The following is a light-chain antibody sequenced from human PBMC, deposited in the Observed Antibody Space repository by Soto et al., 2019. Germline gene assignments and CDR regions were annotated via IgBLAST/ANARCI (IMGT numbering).Light chain of an antibody. J-gene: IGKJ2*01. CDR3: QQYNSYQYT. Sequence: DIQMTQSPSTLSASVGDRVTITCRASQSISSWLAWYQQKPGKAPKLLIYKAASLEGGIPSRFSGTGSETEFTLTFSSLQPEDFVTYSCQQYNSYQYTFGQGTKLEIK. CDR2: KAA. CDR1: QSISSW. V-gene: IGKV1-5*03.